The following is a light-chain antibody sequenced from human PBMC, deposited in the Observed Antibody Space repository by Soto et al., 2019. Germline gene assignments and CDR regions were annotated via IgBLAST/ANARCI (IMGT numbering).Light chain of an antibody. V-gene: IGKV1-27*01. J-gene: IGKJ1*01. CDR3: QMYVTAPVT. Sequence: DIQMTQSPSSLSASVGDSLTITCRSSQDIGKSLAWYQQRPGKVPKPRIYAASTLHSGVPSRFRGGGSGTHFDRTISNWQPEYVTTYYWQMYVTAPVTFGQGTGVQI. CDR1: QDIGKS. CDR2: AAS.